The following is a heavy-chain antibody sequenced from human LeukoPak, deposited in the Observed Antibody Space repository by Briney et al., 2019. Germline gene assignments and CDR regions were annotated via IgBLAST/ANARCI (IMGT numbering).Heavy chain of an antibody. Sequence: SSVKVSCKASGGTFSSYAISWVRQAPGQRLEWMGRIIPIFGIANYAQKFQGRVTITADKSTSTAYMELSSLRSEDTAVYYCARTLGVGASDYWGQGTLVTVSS. J-gene: IGHJ4*02. CDR3: ARTLGVGASDY. V-gene: IGHV1-69*04. CDR2: IIPIFGIA. D-gene: IGHD1-26*01. CDR1: GGTFSSYA.